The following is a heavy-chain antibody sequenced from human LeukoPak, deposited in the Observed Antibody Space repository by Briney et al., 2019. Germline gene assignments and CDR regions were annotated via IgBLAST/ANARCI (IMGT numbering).Heavy chain of an antibody. CDR2: INPNSGDT. V-gene: IGHV1-2*02. CDR1: TYTFTGYY. J-gene: IGHJ3*01. CDR3: ARGRLGSGSQYDAFDL. D-gene: IGHD3-10*01. Sequence: GASVKVSCKASTYTFTGYYMHWVRQAPGQGLEWMGWINPNSGDTNYAQKFQGRVTMTRDTSINTAYMELSRLRSDDTAVFYCARGRLGSGSQYDAFDLWGQGTMVTVSS.